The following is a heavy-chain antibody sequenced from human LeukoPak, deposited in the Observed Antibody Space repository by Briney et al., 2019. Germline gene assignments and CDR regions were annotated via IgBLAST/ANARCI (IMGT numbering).Heavy chain of an antibody. J-gene: IGHJ3*02. D-gene: IGHD1-26*01. CDR3: ARHLRFGSSALPRDTFDI. CDR1: GVPISSRSYY. CDR2: MYFSGTT. V-gene: IGHV4-39*01. Sequence: QPSETLSLTCTVSGVPISSRSYYWGWIRQSPGRGLEWIGSMYFSGTTYYNPSLESRVTISVHTPENYLSLKLSSVTAADTAIYYCARHLRFGSSALPRDTFDIWGRGTVVTVSS.